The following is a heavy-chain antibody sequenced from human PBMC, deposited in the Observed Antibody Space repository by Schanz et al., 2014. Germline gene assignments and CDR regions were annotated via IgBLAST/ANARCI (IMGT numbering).Heavy chain of an antibody. CDR2: IYTSGAT. Sequence: QVQLQESGPGLVKPSETLSLTCTVSGDSISSYSWSWIRRPAGKGLEWIGRIYTSGATNYNPSLRSRLTRSVDTSKTQVALKRRCVAAADTAVYYCARGNDIQVWSLDYWGQGTLVTVSS. CDR3: ARGNDIQVWSLDY. D-gene: IGHD5-18*01. J-gene: IGHJ4*02. CDR1: GDSISSYS. V-gene: IGHV4-4*07.